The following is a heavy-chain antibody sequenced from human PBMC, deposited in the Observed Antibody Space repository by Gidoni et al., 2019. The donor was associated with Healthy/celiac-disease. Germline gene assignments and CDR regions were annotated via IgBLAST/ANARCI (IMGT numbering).Heavy chain of an antibody. V-gene: IGHV3-23*01. Sequence: EVQLLESGGGLVQPGGSLRISCAASGFTFRSYAMSWVRQAPGKGLEWVSAISGSGGSTYYADSVKGRFTISRDNSKNTLYLQMNSLRAEDTAVYYCAKSVSRVAVAGTGDWGQGTLVTVSS. CDR2: ISGSGGST. D-gene: IGHD6-19*01. J-gene: IGHJ4*02. CDR3: AKSVSRVAVAGTGD. CDR1: GFTFRSYA.